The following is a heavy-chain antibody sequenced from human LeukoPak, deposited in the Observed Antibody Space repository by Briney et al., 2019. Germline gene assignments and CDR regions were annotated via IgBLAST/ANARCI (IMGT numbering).Heavy chain of an antibody. CDR1: GFTFSRYG. CDR3: AKDLRLGELSFDY. J-gene: IGHJ4*02. V-gene: IGHV3-23*01. D-gene: IGHD3-16*02. Sequence: GGSLSLSCAASGFTFSRYGMSWVRQAPGKGLEWVSAISGSGGSTYYADSVKGRFTISRDNSKNTLYLQMNSLRAEDTAVYYCAKDLRLGELSFDYWGQGTLVTVSS. CDR2: ISGSGGST.